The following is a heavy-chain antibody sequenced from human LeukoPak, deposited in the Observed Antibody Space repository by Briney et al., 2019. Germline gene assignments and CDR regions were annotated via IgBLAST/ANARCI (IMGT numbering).Heavy chain of an antibody. J-gene: IGHJ6*03. V-gene: IGHV4-34*01. CDR1: GGSFSGYY. CDR3: ARETSQKGAHYMDV. D-gene: IGHD3-16*01. CDR2: INHSGST. Sequence: SETLSLTCAVYGGSFSGYYWSWIRQPPGKGLEWIGEINHSGSTNYNPSLKSRVTISVDTSKNQFSLKLSSVTAADTAVYYCARETSQKGAHYMDVWGKGTTITVSS.